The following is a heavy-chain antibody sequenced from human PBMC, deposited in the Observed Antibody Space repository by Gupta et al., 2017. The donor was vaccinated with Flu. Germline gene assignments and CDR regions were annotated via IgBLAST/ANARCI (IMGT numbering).Heavy chain of an antibody. CDR3: VRDDDCRGDRVYSGLTHADY. J-gene: IGHJ4*02. CDR1: GFTFNTYS. D-gene: IGHD2-15*01. Sequence: EVQLVESGRDLVQPGGSLKLSCAASGFTFNTYSMKWFLQAPGQGLEWVSYINCGGSSIYYADSVKGRFTISRDNAQNSLYLQMNSLRGEDSGVYYCVRDDDCRGDRVYSGLTHADYWGQGTLVTVSS. V-gene: IGHV3-48*01. CDR2: INCGGSSI.